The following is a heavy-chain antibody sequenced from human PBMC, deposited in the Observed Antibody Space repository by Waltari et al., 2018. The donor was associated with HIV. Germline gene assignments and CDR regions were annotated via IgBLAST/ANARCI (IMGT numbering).Heavy chain of an antibody. CDR3: ARGLFWSGYYSEAVLDF. CDR1: GYVVTDND. V-gene: IGHV1-8*01. J-gene: IGHJ4*02. CDR2: VSPKSGTS. Sequence: QVQLFQSGAETKTPGASVKVSCKASGYVVTDNDINWVRQVPGRGLEWVGWVSPKSGTSGHAQNFQGRVIMTSDVSLTITYLDLGNLKFEDTAVYYCARGLFWSGYYSEAVLDFWGQGTMVTVSS. D-gene: IGHD3-3*01.